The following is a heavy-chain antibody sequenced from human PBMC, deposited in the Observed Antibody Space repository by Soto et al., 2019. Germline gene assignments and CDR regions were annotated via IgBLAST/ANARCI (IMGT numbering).Heavy chain of an antibody. CDR1: GFTFSGSA. CDR2: IRSKANSYAT. D-gene: IGHD3-16*01. J-gene: IGHJ4*02. V-gene: IGHV3-73*02. CDR3: VPLGRGHY. Sequence: EVQLVESGGGLVQPRGSLKLSCAASGFTFSGSAMHWVRQASGKGLEWVGRIRSKANSYATTYAASVKGRFTISRDDSKNTAYLQMNSLKTEDTAVYYCVPLGRGHYWGQGTLVTVSS.